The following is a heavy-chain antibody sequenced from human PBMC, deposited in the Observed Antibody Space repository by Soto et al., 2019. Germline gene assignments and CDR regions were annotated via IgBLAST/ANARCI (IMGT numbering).Heavy chain of an antibody. V-gene: IGHV4-39*01. CDR2: IYYSGST. CDR1: GGSISSSSYF. CDR3: ASQFGGTTVSWFDP. D-gene: IGHD4-4*01. Sequence: SETLSLTCTVSGGSISSSSYFWGWIRQPPGKGLEWIGSIYYSGSTYYNPSLKSRVTISVATSKNQFSQRLSSVTAADTAVYYCASQFGGTTVSWFDPWGQGTLVTVSS. J-gene: IGHJ5*02.